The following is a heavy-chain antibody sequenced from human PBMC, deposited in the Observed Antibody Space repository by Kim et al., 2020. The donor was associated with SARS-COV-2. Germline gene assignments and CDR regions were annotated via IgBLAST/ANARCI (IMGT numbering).Heavy chain of an antibody. CDR1: GYTFTSYA. V-gene: IGHV7-4-1*02. CDR2: INTNTGNP. J-gene: IGHJ4*02. Sequence: ASVKVSCKASGYTFTSYAMNWVRQAPGQGLEWMGWINTNTGNPTYAQGFTGRFVFSLDTSVSTAYLQISSLKAEDTAVYYCARTNTLYYDFWSGYYNFDYWGQGTLVTVSS. D-gene: IGHD3-3*01. CDR3: ARTNTLYYDFWSGYYNFDY.